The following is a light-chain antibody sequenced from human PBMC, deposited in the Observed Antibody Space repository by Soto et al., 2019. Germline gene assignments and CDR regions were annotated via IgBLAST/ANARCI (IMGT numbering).Light chain of an antibody. CDR2: DVS. CDR3: SSYTSSTGV. Sequence: QSVLTQPASVSGSPGQSITISCTGTSSDVGGYNYVSWYQQHPGKAPKLMIYDVSNRPSGVSNRVSGSKSGNTASLTISGLQAEDEADYYCSSYTSSTGVFGTGTKLTVL. CDR1: SSDVGGYNY. J-gene: IGLJ1*01. V-gene: IGLV2-14*01.